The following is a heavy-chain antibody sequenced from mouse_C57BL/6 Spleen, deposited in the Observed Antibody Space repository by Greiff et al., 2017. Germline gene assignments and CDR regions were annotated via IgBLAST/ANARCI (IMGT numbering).Heavy chain of an antibody. V-gene: IGHV5-12*01. CDR2: ISNGGGST. D-gene: IGHD2-4*01. J-gene: IGHJ1*03. Sequence: EVKLMESGGGLVQPGGSLKLSCAASGFTFSDYYMYWVRQTPEKRLEWVAYISNGGGSTYYPDTVKGRFTISRDNAKNTLYLQMSRLKSEDTAMYYCARPFDYDGGNWYFDVWGTGTTVTVSS. CDR3: ARPFDYDGGNWYFDV. CDR1: GFTFSDYY.